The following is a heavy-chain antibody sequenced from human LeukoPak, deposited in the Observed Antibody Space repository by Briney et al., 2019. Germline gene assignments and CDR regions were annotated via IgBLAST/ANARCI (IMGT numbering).Heavy chain of an antibody. D-gene: IGHD3-3*01. V-gene: IGHV1-69*05. Sequence: ASVKVSCKASGGTFSSYAISWVRQAPGQGLEWMGGIIPIFGTANYAQKFQGRVTITTDESTSTAYMELSSLRSEDTAVYYCARNKRTIFGVVISWFAPWGQGTLVTVSS. CDR3: ARNKRTIFGVVISWFAP. J-gene: IGHJ5*02. CDR2: IIPIFGTA. CDR1: GGTFSSYA.